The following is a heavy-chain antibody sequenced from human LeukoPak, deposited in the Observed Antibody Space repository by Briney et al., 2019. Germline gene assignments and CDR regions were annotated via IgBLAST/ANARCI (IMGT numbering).Heavy chain of an antibody. CDR2: IYYSGST. Sequence: SETLSLTCTVSGGSISSYYWSWIRQPPGKGLEWIGYIYYSGSTNYNPSLKSRVTISVDTSENQFSLKLGSVTAADTAVYYCAGFPLSDDAFDIWGQGTMVTVSS. J-gene: IGHJ3*02. CDR3: AGFPLSDDAFDI. V-gene: IGHV4-59*01. CDR1: GGSISSYY. D-gene: IGHD3-3*02.